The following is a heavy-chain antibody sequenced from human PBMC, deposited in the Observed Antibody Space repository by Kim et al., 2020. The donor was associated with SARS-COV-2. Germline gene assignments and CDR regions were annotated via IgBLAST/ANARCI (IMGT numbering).Heavy chain of an antibody. Sequence: AESMKSGFTISRDNSKNTLSLQMNSLRAEETAVYYCARKGYTGFTVYGMDLWGQGTTVTVSS. D-gene: IGHD2-2*02. V-gene: IGHV3-30*07. J-gene: IGHJ6*02. CDR3: ARKGYTGFTVYGMDL.